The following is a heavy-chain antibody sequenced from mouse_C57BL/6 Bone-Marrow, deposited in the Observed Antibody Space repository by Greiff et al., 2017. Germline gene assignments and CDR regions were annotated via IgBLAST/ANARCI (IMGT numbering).Heavy chain of an antibody. J-gene: IGHJ4*01. CDR3: ARDAYYSNYGAMDD. CDR1: GYTFTSYG. D-gene: IGHD2-5*01. V-gene: IGHV1-81*01. Sequence: QVQLQQSGAELARPGASVKLSCKASGYTFTSYGISWVKQRTGQGLEWIGEIYPRSGNTYYNEKFKGKATLTADKSSSTAYMELRSLTSEDSAVYFCARDAYYSNYGAMDDWGQGTSVTVSS. CDR2: IYPRSGNT.